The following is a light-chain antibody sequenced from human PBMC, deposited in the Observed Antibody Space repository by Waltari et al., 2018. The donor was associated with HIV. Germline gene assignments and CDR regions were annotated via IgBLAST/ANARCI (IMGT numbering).Light chain of an antibody. CDR3: SSYTSSTTWV. Sequence: QSALTQPASVSGSPGQSVTISCTGTNSDVGGYNYVSWYQHHPGKAPKLMIFEVSPRPSVVSNRFSGSKSGNTASLTISGLQAEDEADYYCSSYTSSTTWVFGGGTRVTVL. J-gene: IGLJ3*02. CDR1: NSDVGGYNY. CDR2: EVS. V-gene: IGLV2-14*01.